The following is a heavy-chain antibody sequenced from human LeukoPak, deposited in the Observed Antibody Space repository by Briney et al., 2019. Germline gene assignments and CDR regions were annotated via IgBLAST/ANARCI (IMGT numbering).Heavy chain of an antibody. CDR2: IYHSGST. CDR1: GYSISSGYY. D-gene: IGHD2-2*01. V-gene: IGHV4-38-2*02. CDR3: ASTYCSSTSCYHYYYYYYMDV. J-gene: IGHJ6*03. Sequence: SETLSLTCTVSGYSISSGYYWGWIRQPPGKGLEWIGSIYHSGSTYYNPSLKSRVTISVDTSKNQFSLKLSSVTAADTAVYYCASTYCSSTSCYHYYYYYYMDVWGKGTTVTVSS.